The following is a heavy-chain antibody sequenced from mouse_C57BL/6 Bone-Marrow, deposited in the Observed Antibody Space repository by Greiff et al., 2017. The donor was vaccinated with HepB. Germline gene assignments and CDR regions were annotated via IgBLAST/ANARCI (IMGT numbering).Heavy chain of an antibody. CDR1: GFTFSDYG. Sequence: EVQLVESGGGLVKPGGSLKLSCAASGFTFSDYGMHWVRQAPEKGLEWVAYISSGSSTIYYADTVKGRFTISRDTAKNTLFLQMTSLRSEDTAMYYCARKPVYYYGSRYWYFDVWGTGTTVTVSS. J-gene: IGHJ1*03. CDR2: ISSGSSTI. D-gene: IGHD1-1*01. CDR3: ARKPVYYYGSRYWYFDV. V-gene: IGHV5-17*01.